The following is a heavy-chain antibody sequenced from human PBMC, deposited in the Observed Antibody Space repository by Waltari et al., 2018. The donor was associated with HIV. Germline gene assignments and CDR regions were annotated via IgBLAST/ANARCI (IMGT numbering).Heavy chain of an antibody. CDR2: IYYSGST. D-gene: IGHD6-19*01. Sequence: QVQLQESGPGLVTPSETLSLTCTVSAGSTSSYYWCWIRQPPGKGLEWFGYIYYSGSTNYNPSLKSRVTISVDTSKNQFSLKLSSVTAADTAVYYCARLREYSSGWYDPHFDYWGQGTLVTVSS. CDR1: AGSTSSYY. CDR3: ARLREYSSGWYDPHFDY. V-gene: IGHV4-59*01. J-gene: IGHJ4*02.